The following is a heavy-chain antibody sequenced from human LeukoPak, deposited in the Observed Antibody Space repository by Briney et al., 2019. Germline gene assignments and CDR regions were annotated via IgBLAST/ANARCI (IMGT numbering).Heavy chain of an antibody. CDR3: ARKSPTSGNYGWYFDY. D-gene: IGHD1-26*01. J-gene: IGHJ4*02. CDR1: GASISSSYYY. V-gene: IGHV4-61*01. Sequence: KPSETLSLTCTVSGASISSSYYYWSWIRQPPGKGLEWIGYIYYSGTTNYNPSLKSRVTISVDTSKNQFSLKLTSVTPADTAVYYCARKSPTSGNYGWYFDYWGQGTLVTVSS. CDR2: IYYSGTT.